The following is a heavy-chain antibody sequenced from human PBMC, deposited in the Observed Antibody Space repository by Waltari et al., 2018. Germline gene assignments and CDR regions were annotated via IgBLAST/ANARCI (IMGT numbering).Heavy chain of an antibody. CDR3: AREYYDILTGYYTVRYLDY. D-gene: IGHD3-9*01. J-gene: IGHJ4*02. V-gene: IGHV4-34*01. Sequence: QVQLQQWGAGLLKPSETLSLTCAVYGGSFSGYYWSWIRQPPGKGLEGVGEINHSGSTNYNPSLKSRVTISVDTSKNQFSLKLSSVTAADTAVYYCAREYYDILTGYYTVRYLDYWGQGTLVTVSS. CDR1: GGSFSGYY. CDR2: INHSGST.